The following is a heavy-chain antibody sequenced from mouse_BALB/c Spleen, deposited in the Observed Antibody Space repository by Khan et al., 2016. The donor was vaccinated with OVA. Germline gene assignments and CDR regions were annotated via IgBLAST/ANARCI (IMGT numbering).Heavy chain of an antibody. CDR3: VRDGAYHRNDGWFAY. CDR2: INPSNGYT. J-gene: IGHJ3*01. V-gene: IGHV1-4*01. D-gene: IGHD2-14*01. CDR1: GYTFISYT. Sequence: QVHVKQSGAELARPGASVKMSCKASGYTFISYTIHWIKKRPGQGLEWIGYINPSNGYTNYNQKFKDKATLTPDKSSTTAYLQRSSLTSDDSAVYNCVRDGAYHRNDGWFAYWGQGTLVTVSA.